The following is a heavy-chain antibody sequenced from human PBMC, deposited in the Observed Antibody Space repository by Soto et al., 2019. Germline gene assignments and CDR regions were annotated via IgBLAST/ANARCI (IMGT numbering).Heavy chain of an antibody. CDR1: GFTFTSSA. CDR2: IVVGSGNT. J-gene: IGHJ4*02. Sequence: SVEVSCKASGFTFTSSAVECVRQARGQRLEWIGWIVVGSGNTNYAQKFQERVTITRDMSTSTAYMELSSLRSEDTAVCYCARGWSYDILTAYSYWGQGTLVTVSS. V-gene: IGHV1-58*01. CDR3: ARGWSYDILTAYSY. D-gene: IGHD3-9*01.